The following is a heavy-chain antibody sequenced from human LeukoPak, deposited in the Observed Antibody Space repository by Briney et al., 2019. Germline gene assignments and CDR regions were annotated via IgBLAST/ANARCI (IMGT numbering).Heavy chain of an antibody. CDR1: GYSFTSYW. V-gene: IGHV5-51*01. CDR2: IYPGDSVT. CDR3: ALYSSGYWFDP. D-gene: IGHD3-22*01. J-gene: IGHJ5*02. Sequence: GQSLPISCKGSGYSFTSYWIGWVRQMPGKGLEWMGIIYPGDSVTRYSPSFQGQVTISADRSINTAYLQWSSLKASDTAMYYCALYSSGYWFDPWGQGTLVTVSS.